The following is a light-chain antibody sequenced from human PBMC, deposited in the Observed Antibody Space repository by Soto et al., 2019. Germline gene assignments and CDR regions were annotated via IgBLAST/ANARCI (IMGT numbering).Light chain of an antibody. CDR3: QQYKSYPYT. Sequence: DIQMTQFPSTLSASVGDRVTITCRASQTTNTWLAWYQQKPGTAPKLLIYDASSLEGGVPSRFSAGGSGTEFTLTISRLQPDDLATYYCQQYKSYPYTFGQGTKVEIK. V-gene: IGKV1-5*01. CDR2: DAS. J-gene: IGKJ2*01. CDR1: QTTNTW.